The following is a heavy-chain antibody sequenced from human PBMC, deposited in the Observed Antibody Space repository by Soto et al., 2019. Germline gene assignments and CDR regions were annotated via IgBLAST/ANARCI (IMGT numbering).Heavy chain of an antibody. J-gene: IGHJ6*02. CDR1: AGSVRSYY. V-gene: IGHV4-59*02. CDR3: ARENNGMDV. Sequence: PWETLSLTCTVSAGSVRSYYWSWIRQPPGKGLEWIGYIYYRGSTNYNPSLKSRVTISIDTSKNQISLKLTSVTAADTAVYYCARENNGMDVWGQGTTVTVS. CDR2: IYYRGST.